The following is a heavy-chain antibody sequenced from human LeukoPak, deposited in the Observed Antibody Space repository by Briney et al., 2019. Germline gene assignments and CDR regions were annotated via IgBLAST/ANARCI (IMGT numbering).Heavy chain of an antibody. V-gene: IGHV3-30-3*01. Sequence: GGSLRLSCAASGFTFSSYAIHWVRQAPGKGLEWVAVISYDGSNKYYADFVKGRFTISRDNSKNTLYLQMNSLRPEDTAVYYCARGAVADSARYYYYMDVWGKGTTVTVSS. J-gene: IGHJ6*03. CDR1: GFTFSSYA. D-gene: IGHD6-19*01. CDR3: ARGAVADSARYYYYMDV. CDR2: ISYDGSNK.